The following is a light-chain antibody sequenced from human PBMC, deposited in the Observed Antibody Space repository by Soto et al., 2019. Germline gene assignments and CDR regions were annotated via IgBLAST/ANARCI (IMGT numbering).Light chain of an antibody. V-gene: IGKV1-5*01. Sequence: DIRLTQSPSTLSASVADRVTITCRASQSITARLAWYQQKPGKAPKLLIYDASILERGVPSRFSGSGSGTEFTLTISTLQHDDFATYSCQQYNTFSLTLGGGTKVDIK. CDR1: QSITAR. CDR2: DAS. J-gene: IGKJ4*01. CDR3: QQYNTFSLT.